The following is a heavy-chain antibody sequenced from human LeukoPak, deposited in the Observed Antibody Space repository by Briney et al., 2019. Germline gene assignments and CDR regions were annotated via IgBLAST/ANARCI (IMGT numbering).Heavy chain of an antibody. D-gene: IGHD6-13*01. Sequence: ASVKVSCKASGYTFTSYDINWVRQATGQGLEWMGWMNPNSGNTGYAQKFQGRVTMTRNTSISTAYMELRSLRSEDTAVYYCARSSSSWYYYYYYMDVWGKGTTVTISS. V-gene: IGHV1-8*01. CDR3: ARSSSSWYYYYYYMDV. J-gene: IGHJ6*03. CDR2: MNPNSGNT. CDR1: GYTFTSYD.